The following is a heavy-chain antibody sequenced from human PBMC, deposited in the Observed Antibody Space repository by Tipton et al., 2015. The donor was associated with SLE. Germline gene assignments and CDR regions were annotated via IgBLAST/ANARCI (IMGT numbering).Heavy chain of an antibody. CDR1: GGSFSGYY. CDR2: IYYSGST. J-gene: IGHJ4*02. V-gene: IGHV4-34*01. CDR3: ARHRIAAPLFDY. D-gene: IGHD6-6*01. Sequence: TLSLTCAVYGGSFSGYYWSRIRQPPGKGLEWIGSIYYSGSTYYNPSLKSRVTISVDTSKNQFSLKLSSVTAADTAVYYCARHRIAAPLFDYWGQGTLVTVSS.